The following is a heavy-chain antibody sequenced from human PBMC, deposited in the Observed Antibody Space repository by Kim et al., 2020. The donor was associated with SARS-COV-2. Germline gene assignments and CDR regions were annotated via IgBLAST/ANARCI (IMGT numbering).Heavy chain of an antibody. V-gene: IGHV3-53*01. D-gene: IGHD6-19*01. CDR3: AREVMGIAVAGTDQWDYYYYYMDV. CDR1: GFTVSSNY. J-gene: IGHJ6*03. Sequence: GGSLRLSCAASGFTVSSNYMSWVRQAPGKGLEWVSVIYSGGSTYYADSVKGRFTISRDNSKNTLYLQMNSLRAEDTAVYYCAREVMGIAVAGTDQWDYYYYYMDVWGKGTTVTVSS. CDR2: IYSGGST.